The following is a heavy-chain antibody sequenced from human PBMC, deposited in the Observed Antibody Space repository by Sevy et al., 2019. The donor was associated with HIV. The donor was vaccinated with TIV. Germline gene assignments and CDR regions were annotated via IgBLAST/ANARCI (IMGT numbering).Heavy chain of an antibody. CDR3: AKRRVRSGLSGGGANFGMDV. V-gene: IGHV3-23*01. CDR2: LIGGGSRT. CDR1: GFPFSNYA. Sequence: GGSLRLSCAASGFPFSNYAMSWVRQAPGKGLEWVSTLIGGGSRTYYADSVTGRFIISPDNSRNTLYLQMNSLRAEDTAIYSCAKRRVRSGLSGGGANFGMDVCGRGTTVTVSS. D-gene: IGHD2-8*02. J-gene: IGHJ6*02.